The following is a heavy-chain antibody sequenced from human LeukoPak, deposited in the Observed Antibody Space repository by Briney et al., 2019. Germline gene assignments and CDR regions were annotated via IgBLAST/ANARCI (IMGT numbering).Heavy chain of an antibody. CDR1: GFTFSSYW. CDR2: ISSSSSTI. V-gene: IGHV3-48*01. CDR3: ASIAAAGGHAFDI. Sequence: PGGSLRLSCAASGFTFSSYWMHWVRQAPGKGLEWVSYISSSSSTIYYADSVKGRFTISRDNAKNSLYLQMNSLRAEDTAVYYCASIAAAGGHAFDIWGQGTMVTVSS. D-gene: IGHD6-13*01. J-gene: IGHJ3*02.